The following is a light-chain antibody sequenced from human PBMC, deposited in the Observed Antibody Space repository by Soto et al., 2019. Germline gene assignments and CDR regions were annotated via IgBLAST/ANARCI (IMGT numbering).Light chain of an antibody. CDR3: CSHAGDNTYV. J-gene: IGLJ1*01. Sequence: QSALTQPPSASGSLGLSVTISCTGTSDDVGGYNYVSWYQQHPGKAPKIMIYEVSKRPSGVPDRFSGSKSGNTASLTVSGLQAEDEAAYYCCSHAGDNTYVFGTGTKLTVL. V-gene: IGLV2-8*01. CDR2: EVS. CDR1: SDDVGGYNY.